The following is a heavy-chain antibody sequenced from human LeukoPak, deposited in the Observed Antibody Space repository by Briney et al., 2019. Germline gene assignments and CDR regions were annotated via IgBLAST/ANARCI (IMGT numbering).Heavy chain of an antibody. J-gene: IGHJ4*02. V-gene: IGHV1-2*02. CDR3: AREIAVAGTCFDY. Sequence: GASVKVSCKTSGYTFTSYYMHWVRQAPGQGLEWMGWVNPTSGGTNYAQKFQGRVTMTRDTSTSTVYMELSSLRSEDTAVYYCAREIAVAGTCFDYWGQGTLVTVSS. CDR1: GYTFTSYY. D-gene: IGHD6-19*01. CDR2: VNPTSGGT.